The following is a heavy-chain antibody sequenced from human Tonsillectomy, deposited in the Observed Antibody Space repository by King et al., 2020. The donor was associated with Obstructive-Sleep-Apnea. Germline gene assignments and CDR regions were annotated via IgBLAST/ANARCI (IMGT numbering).Heavy chain of an antibody. CDR1: GYTFTGYY. Sequence: QVQLVESGGEVKKPGASVKVSCKASGYTFTGYYMHWVRQAPGQGLEWMGWINPNSGGTNYAQKFQGWVTMTRDTSISTAYMEGSRLRSDDTAVYYCARGVNYDFKVMDVWGQGTTVTVS. D-gene: IGHD3-3*01. V-gene: IGHV1-2*04. J-gene: IGHJ6*02. CDR3: ARGVNYDFKVMDV. CDR2: INPNSGGT.